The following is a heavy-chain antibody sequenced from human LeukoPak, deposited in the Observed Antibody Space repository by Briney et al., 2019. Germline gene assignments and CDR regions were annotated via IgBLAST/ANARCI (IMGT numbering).Heavy chain of an antibody. CDR2: FDPEDGET. Sequence: GASVKVSCKVSGDSLTDLSIHWVRQAPGKGLEWMGGFDPEDGETIYAQKFQGRVTMTEDTSTDTAYMELSSLRSEDTAVYYCATDRPYGGYGKGAFDIWGQGTMVTVSS. CDR1: GDSLTDLS. V-gene: IGHV1-24*01. J-gene: IGHJ3*02. D-gene: IGHD5-12*01. CDR3: ATDRPYGGYGKGAFDI.